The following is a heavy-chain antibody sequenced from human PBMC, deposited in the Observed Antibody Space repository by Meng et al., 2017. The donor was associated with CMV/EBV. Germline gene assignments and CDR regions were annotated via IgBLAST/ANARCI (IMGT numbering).Heavy chain of an antibody. V-gene: IGHV1-18*01. D-gene: IGHD2-2*03. CDR2: ISAYNGNT. Sequence: ASVKVSCKASGYTFTSYGISWVRQAPGQGLEWMGWISAYNGNTNYAQKLQGRVTTTTDTSTSTAYMELRSLRSDDTAVYYCARDPGYCSSTSCPYYYYYGMDVWGQGATVTVSS. CDR3: ARDPGYCSSTSCPYYYYYGMDV. CDR1: GYTFTSYG. J-gene: IGHJ6*02.